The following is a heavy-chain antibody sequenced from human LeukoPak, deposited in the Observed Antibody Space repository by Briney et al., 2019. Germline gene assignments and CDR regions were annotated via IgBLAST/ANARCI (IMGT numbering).Heavy chain of an antibody. Sequence: GESLKISCKASGYNFTSYWIGWVRQMPGEGLEWMGIIHPSDSDTRYSPTFQGQVTLSADKSISTAYLQWSSLKASDTAMYYCARRRAGTTGYFDYWGQGTLVTVSS. D-gene: IGHD1-1*01. V-gene: IGHV5-51*01. CDR1: GYNFTSYW. CDR2: IHPSDSDT. J-gene: IGHJ4*02. CDR3: ARRRAGTTGYFDY.